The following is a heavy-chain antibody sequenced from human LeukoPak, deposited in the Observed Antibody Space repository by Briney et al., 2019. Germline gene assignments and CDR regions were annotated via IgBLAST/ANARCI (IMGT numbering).Heavy chain of an antibody. D-gene: IGHD3-10*01. Sequence: GGSLRLPCAASGFAFNTYAMHWVRQAPGQGLEWVALIWHDGSHKFYSNSVRGQFTISRDNSKNTVSLQMNNLRPEDTAVYYCARSLFGEYYFDYWGQGTLVTVSS. CDR2: IWHDGSHK. J-gene: IGHJ4*02. V-gene: IGHV3-33*01. CDR3: ARSLFGEYYFDY. CDR1: GFAFNTYA.